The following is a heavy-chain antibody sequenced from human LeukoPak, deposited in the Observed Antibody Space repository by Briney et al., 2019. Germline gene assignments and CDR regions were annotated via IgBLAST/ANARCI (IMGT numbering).Heavy chain of an antibody. D-gene: IGHD6-19*01. J-gene: IGHJ4*02. Sequence: GRSLRLSCAASGFTFSSYTMHWVRQAPGKGLEWVALIWFNGSYKYYADSVKGRFTISRDSSNNTLYLQMNSLTAEDTAVYCCARDGLVSGMALAAPRVFDYWGQGTPVTVSS. CDR2: IWFNGSYK. CDR1: GFTFSSYT. CDR3: ARDGLVSGMALAAPRVFDY. V-gene: IGHV3-33*08.